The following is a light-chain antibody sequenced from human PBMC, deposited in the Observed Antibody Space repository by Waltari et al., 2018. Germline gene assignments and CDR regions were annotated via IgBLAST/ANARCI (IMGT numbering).Light chain of an antibody. J-gene: IGLJ3*02. CDR2: DDI. V-gene: IGLV2-23*01. Sequence: QSALTQPASVSGSPGHSITISCIGVSTDVGSYSLVSWYQHHPDKAPKLLIYDDIKRPSGVSDRFSGSRSGNTASLTISGLQAEDEADYFCSSYAGDRTWVFGGGTKLSVL. CDR1: STDVGSYSL. CDR3: SSYAGDRTWV.